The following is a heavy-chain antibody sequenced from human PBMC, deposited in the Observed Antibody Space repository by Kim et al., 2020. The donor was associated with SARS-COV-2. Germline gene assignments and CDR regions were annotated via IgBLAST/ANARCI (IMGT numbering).Heavy chain of an antibody. D-gene: IGHD3-22*01. V-gene: IGHV3-53*01. CDR3: AREPYDSSGYYYVGAFDI. Sequence: KGRFTISRDNSKNTLYLQMNSLRAEDTAVYYCAREPYDSSGYYYVGAFDIWGQGAMVTVSS. J-gene: IGHJ3*02.